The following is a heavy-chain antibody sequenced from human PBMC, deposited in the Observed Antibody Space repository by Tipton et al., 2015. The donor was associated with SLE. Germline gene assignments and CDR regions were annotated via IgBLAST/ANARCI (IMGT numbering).Heavy chain of an antibody. Sequence: GSLRLSCAASGFTFSDYVMSWVRQAPGKGLEWVSAVLGSGDSTYYADSVKGRFTISRDNSKNTVYLQMNSLRAGDTAVYYCANNVGYCSRTTCNFYFEYWGQGTLITVSS. CDR3: ANNVGYCSRTTCNFYFEY. V-gene: IGHV3-23*01. J-gene: IGHJ4*02. CDR2: VLGSGDST. D-gene: IGHD2-2*01. CDR1: GFTFSDYV.